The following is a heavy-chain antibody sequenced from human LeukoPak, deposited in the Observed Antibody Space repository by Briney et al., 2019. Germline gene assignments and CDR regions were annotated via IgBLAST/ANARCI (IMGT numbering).Heavy chain of an antibody. CDR1: GFTFSRNG. Sequence: GGSLRLSCVASGFTFSRNGMHWVRQAPGKGLEWVAFIRYDGSNKYYADSVKGRFTISRDNSKNTLYMQMKGLRAEDPAVYYCAKDTTPPKAGFDPWGQGTLVTVSS. CDR3: AKDTTPPKAGFDP. D-gene: IGHD1-14*01. CDR2: IRYDGSNK. J-gene: IGHJ5*02. V-gene: IGHV3-30*02.